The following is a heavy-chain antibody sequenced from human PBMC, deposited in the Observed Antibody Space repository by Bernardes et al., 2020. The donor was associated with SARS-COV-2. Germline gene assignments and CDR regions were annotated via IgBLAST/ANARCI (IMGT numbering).Heavy chain of an antibody. V-gene: IGHV4-61*01. CDR3: ARWTTVTTESIDY. Sequence: SETLTPTCTVSGGSVRSGSYYWSWIRQPPGKGLEWIGYLYYRGRTNYNPSLKSRVTISVDTSKNQFSLKLSSVTAADTAVYYCARWTTVTTESIDYWGQGTLVTGSA. CDR2: LYYRGRT. D-gene: IGHD4-17*01. J-gene: IGHJ4*02. CDR1: GGSVRSGSYY.